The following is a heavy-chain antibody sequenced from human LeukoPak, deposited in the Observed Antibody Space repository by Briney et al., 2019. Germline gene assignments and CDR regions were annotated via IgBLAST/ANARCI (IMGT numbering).Heavy chain of an antibody. D-gene: IGHD5-18*01. V-gene: IGHV3-23*01. J-gene: IGHJ3*02. CDR1: GFTFSSYA. Sequence: GGSLRLSCAASGFTFSSYAMTWVRQAPGKGLEWVTGISGSGGSTYYADSVKGRFTISRDNTKNTLHLQMNSLRAEDTAIYYCAKDLTIQLWLANDAFDIWGQGTMVTVSS. CDR2: ISGSGGST. CDR3: AKDLTIQLWLANDAFDI.